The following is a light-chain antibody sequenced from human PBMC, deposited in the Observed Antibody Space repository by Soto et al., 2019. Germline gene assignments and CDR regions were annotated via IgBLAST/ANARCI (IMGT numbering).Light chain of an antibody. J-gene: IGKJ2*01. CDR2: DTS. Sequence: EIVLTQSPATLSLSPGKRATLSCRASQSVSGYSAWYQQKPGQAPRLLIYDTSNRATGIPARFSGSGSGTDFTLTISGLEPEDFAVYYCQQRSNWQYTFGLGTRLEIK. CDR3: QQRSNWQYT. V-gene: IGKV3-11*01. CDR1: QSVSGY.